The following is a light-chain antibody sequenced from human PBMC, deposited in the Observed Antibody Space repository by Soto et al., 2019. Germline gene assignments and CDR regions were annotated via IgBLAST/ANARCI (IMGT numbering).Light chain of an antibody. CDR3: QQYYNWPPWT. J-gene: IGKJ1*01. V-gene: IGKV1-5*03. CDR2: KAS. Sequence: DIQMAQSPSTLSGSGGERVSITCRVSQTISSWLAWYQQKPGKAPKLLIYKASTLKSGVPSRFSGSGSGTEFTLTISNLQSEDFAVYYCQQYYNWPPWTFGQGTKVDI. CDR1: QTISSW.